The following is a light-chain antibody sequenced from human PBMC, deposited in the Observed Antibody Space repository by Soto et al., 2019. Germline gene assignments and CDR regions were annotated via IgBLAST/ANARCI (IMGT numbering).Light chain of an antibody. CDR2: GAS. CDR1: QSVSSSF. V-gene: IGKV3-20*01. CDR3: HQHNKWPST. J-gene: IGKJ4*01. Sequence: EIVLAQSPGTLSLSPGESATLSCRASQSVSSSFLAWYQQKAGQAPRLLIYGASRRATGIPDRFSGSGSGTDFTLTISRLEPEDFAVYFCHQHNKWPSTFGGGTKVDIK.